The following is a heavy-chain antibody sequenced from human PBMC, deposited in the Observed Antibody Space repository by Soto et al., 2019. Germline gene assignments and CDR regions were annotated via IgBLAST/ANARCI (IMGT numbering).Heavy chain of an antibody. CDR1: GASISGFY. CDR3: VRDGTKTLRDWFDP. Sequence: SETLSLTCTVSGASISGFYWSWIRKSAGKGLEWIGRIYATGTTDYNPSLKSRVMMSVDTSKKQFSLKLRSVTAADTAVYYCVRDGTKTLRDWFDPWGQGISVTVPQ. CDR2: IYATGTT. V-gene: IGHV4-4*07. D-gene: IGHD1-1*01. J-gene: IGHJ5*02.